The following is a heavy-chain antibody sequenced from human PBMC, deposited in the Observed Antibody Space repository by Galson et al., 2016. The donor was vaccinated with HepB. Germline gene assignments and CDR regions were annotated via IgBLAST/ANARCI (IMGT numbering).Heavy chain of an antibody. CDR2: IDPSDSYA. Sequence: QSGAEVEKPGESLRISCEGSGYRFTSHWISWVRQTAGKGPEWMGRIDPSDSYANYGPSFQGHVTMSADKSVRKVYLQWSSLKASDTAMYYCVRHTYYYDTSGYFPDWGQGTLVTVSS. V-gene: IGHV5-10-1*01. CDR3: VRHTYYYDTSGYFPD. J-gene: IGHJ4*02. D-gene: IGHD3-22*01. CDR1: GYRFTSHW.